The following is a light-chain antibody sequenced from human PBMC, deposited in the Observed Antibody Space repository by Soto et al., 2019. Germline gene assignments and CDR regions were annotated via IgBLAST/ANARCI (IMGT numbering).Light chain of an antibody. CDR3: AAWDDSLNGLV. J-gene: IGLJ3*02. CDR2: DNN. V-gene: IGLV1-44*01. CDR1: TSNIGSNI. Sequence: QSLLTQPPSASGTPGQRITISCSGRTSNIGSNIVAWYQHLPGTAPKLLIYDNNQRPSGVPDRFFGSKSGTSASLAISGLQPDDESHYYCAAWDDSLNGLVFGGGTKVTVL.